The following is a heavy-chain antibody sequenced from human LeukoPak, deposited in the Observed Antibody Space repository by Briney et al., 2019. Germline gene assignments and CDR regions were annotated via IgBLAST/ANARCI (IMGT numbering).Heavy chain of an antibody. D-gene: IGHD3-3*01. Sequence: ASVKVSCKASGYTFTSYDINWVRQATGQGLEWMGWMNPNSGNTGYAQKFQGRVTMTRNTSISTAYMELSSLRSEDTAVYYCARGQYGSGYYYYYGMDVWGQGTTVTVSS. CDR3: ARGQYGSGYYYYYGMDV. J-gene: IGHJ6*02. CDR2: MNPNSGNT. CDR1: GYTFTSYD. V-gene: IGHV1-8*01.